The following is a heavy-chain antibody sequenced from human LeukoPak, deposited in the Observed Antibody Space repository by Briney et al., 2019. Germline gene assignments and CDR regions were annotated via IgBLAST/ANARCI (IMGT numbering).Heavy chain of an antibody. CDR1: GFAFSSYW. Sequence: TGGSLRLACAASGFAFSSYWMDGVRQAPGKGPEWVANLKHDGIEKYLVDSVKGRFAISRDNAKNLLYLQMNNLRVEDTAVYYCAREGMFRGVPDAFDMWGQGTMVTVSS. CDR3: AREGMFRGVPDAFDM. V-gene: IGHV3-7*01. D-gene: IGHD3-10*01. CDR2: LKHDGIEK. J-gene: IGHJ3*02.